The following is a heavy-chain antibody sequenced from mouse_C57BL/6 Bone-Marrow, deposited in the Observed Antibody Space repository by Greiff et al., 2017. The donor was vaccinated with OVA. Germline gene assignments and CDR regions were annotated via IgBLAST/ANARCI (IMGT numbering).Heavy chain of an antibody. CDR2: IYPSDSET. Sequence: QVQLQQPGAELVRPGSSVKLSCKASGYTFTSYWMAWVKQRPGQGLEWIGNIYPSDSETHYNQKFKDKATLTVDKSSSTAYIQLSSLTSEDSAVYYCARFLLRYYAMDYWGQGTSVTVSS. J-gene: IGHJ4*01. CDR3: ARFLLRYYAMDY. V-gene: IGHV1-61*01. D-gene: IGHD1-1*01. CDR1: GYTFTSYW.